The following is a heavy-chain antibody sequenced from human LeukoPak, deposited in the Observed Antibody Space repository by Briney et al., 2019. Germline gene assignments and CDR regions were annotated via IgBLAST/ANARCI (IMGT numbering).Heavy chain of an antibody. Sequence: SETLSLTCTVSGGSISSYYWSWIRQPPGKGLEWIGYIYYSGSTNYNPSLKSRVTISVDTSKNQFSLKLSSVTAADTAVYHCAREMDSRYSSGWYRRAFDIWGQGTMVTVSS. CDR2: IYYSGST. CDR3: AREMDSRYSSGWYRRAFDI. D-gene: IGHD6-19*01. CDR1: GGSISSYY. V-gene: IGHV4-59*01. J-gene: IGHJ3*02.